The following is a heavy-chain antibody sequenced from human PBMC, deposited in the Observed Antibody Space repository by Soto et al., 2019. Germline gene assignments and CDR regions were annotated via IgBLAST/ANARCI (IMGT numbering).Heavy chain of an antibody. J-gene: IGHJ6*02. CDR3: ASALNCSSTSCYVYGMDV. V-gene: IGHV1-46*01. Sequence: QVQLVQSGAEVKKPGASVKVSCKASGYTFTSYYMHWVRQAPGQGLEWMGIINPSGGSTSYAQKFQGRVTMTRDTSTGTVYMELSSLRSEDTAVYYCASALNCSSTSCYVYGMDVWGQGTTVTVSS. CDR2: INPSGGST. D-gene: IGHD2-2*01. CDR1: GYTFTSYY.